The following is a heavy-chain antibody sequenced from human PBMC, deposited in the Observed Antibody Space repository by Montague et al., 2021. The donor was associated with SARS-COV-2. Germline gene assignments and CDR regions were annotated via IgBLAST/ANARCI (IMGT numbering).Heavy chain of an antibody. D-gene: IGHD3-10*01. CDR3: ASSYGSGYYGFDY. CDR1: AGSINNYY. CDR2: IYHSGDT. J-gene: IGHJ4*02. V-gene: IGHV4-4*07. Sequence: SETLSLTCTVSAGSINNYYWRWIRQSAGKGLEWIGCIYHSGDTNYNPSLKSRVTVSVDTSKSQFSLNLNSLTVVDTAVYYCASSYGSGYYGFDYWGQGIPVTVSS.